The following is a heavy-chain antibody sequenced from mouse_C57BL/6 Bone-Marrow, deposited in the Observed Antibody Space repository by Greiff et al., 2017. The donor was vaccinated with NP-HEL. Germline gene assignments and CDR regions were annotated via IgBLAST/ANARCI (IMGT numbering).Heavy chain of an antibody. D-gene: IGHD2-4*01. CDR1: GYTFTSYW. V-gene: IGHV1-74*01. J-gene: IGHJ3*01. CDR3: AQGLRFAY. Sequence: QVQLQQSGAELVKPGASVKVSCKASGYTFTSYWMHWVKQRPGQGLEWIGRFHPSDSDTNYNQKFKGKATLTVDKSSSTAYMQLSSLTSEDSAVYYCAQGLRFAYWGQGTLVTVSA. CDR2: FHPSDSDT.